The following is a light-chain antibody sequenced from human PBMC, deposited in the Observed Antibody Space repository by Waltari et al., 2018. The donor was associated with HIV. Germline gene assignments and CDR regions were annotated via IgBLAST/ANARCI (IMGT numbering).Light chain of an antibody. Sequence: QSALTQPTSASGSPGQSVSISCTGASSDVGAFKYVSWYQQHPGKAPKLLIYDVTKRPSGVPDRFSGSKSGNTTSLTVSGLQAEDEAHYYCSSYAGSSMSYAFGTGTKVTVL. CDR2: DVT. CDR3: SSYAGSSMSYA. CDR1: SSDVGAFKY. V-gene: IGLV2-8*01. J-gene: IGLJ1*01.